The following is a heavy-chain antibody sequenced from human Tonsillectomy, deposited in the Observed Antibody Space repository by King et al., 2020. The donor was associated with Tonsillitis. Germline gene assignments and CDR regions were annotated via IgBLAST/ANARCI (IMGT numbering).Heavy chain of an antibody. CDR2: INHSGST. Sequence: VQLQQWGAGLLKPSETLSLTCAVYGGSFSGYYWSWIRQPPGKGLEWIGEINHSGSTNYNPSLKSRVTISVDTSKNQFSLKLSSATAADTAVYYCARFHLEWLGGAFYIWGEGTMVAVSS. CDR1: GGSFSGYY. V-gene: IGHV4-34*01. J-gene: IGHJ3*02. CDR3: ARFHLEWLGGAFYI. D-gene: IGHD6-19*01.